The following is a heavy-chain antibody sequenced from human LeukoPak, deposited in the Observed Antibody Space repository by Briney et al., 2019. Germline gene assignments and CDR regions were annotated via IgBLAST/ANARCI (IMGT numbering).Heavy chain of an antibody. J-gene: IGHJ3*02. V-gene: IGHV2-5*02. CDR1: GLSLSTSGVG. CDR2: CNWADDK. D-gene: IGHD1-1*01. CDR3: ATRPPTWNWNGPRGFDI. Sequence: SGPTLVKPTQPRTLTCTFSGLSLSTSGVGVGWIRQHPGKALEWLVLCNWADDKRYSPSLKSRLTITQDTSKTQVVLTMTNMDPVDTATYYCATRPPTWNWNGPRGFDIWGQGTMVTVSS.